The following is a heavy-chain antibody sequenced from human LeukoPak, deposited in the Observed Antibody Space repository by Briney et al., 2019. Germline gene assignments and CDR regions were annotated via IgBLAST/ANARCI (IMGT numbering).Heavy chain of an antibody. V-gene: IGHV4-34*01. CDR1: GGSFSGYY. CDR2: INHSGST. J-gene: IGHJ5*02. D-gene: IGHD3-10*01. Sequence: SDTLSLTCAVYGGSFSGYYWSWIRQPPGKGLECIGEINHSGSTNYNPSLKSRVTISVDTSKNQFSLKLSSVTAADTAVYYCARGKKMTMVRGVRRNWFDPWGQGTLVTVSS. CDR3: ARGKKMTMVRGVRRNWFDP.